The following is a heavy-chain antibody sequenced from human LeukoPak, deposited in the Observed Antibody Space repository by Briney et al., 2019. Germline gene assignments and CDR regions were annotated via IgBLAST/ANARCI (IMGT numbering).Heavy chain of an antibody. D-gene: IGHD1-14*01. CDR1: GGSISSYY. Sequence: PSETLSLTCTVSGGSISSYYWSWMRQLPGKGLGWMGYIYNTGSTNYNPSLKSRVTISVDTSKKQFSLKLSSVTAADTAVYYCARSAESWSWWFDPWGQGTLVTVSS. CDR3: ARSAESWSWWFDP. CDR2: IYNTGST. V-gene: IGHV4-59*01. J-gene: IGHJ5*02.